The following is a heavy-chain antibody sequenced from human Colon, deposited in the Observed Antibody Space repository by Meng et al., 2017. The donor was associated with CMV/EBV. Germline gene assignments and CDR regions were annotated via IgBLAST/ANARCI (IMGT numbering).Heavy chain of an antibody. D-gene: IGHD4-17*01. V-gene: IGHV3-7*01. J-gene: IGHJ4*02. CDR2: IKQDGSEK. CDR3: ARNPVTNRRGSHFDY. CDR1: GFTFASHT. Sequence: GESLKISCAASGFTFASHTMTWVRQAPGKGLEWVANIKQDGSEKYYVDSVKGRFTISRDNANNSLYLQMNSLRAEDTAVYYCARNPVTNRRGSHFDYWGQGTLVTVSS.